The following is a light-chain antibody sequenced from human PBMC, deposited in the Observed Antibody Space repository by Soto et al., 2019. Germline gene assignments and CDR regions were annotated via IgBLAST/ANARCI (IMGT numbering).Light chain of an antibody. CDR3: QQYNKWPAIT. CDR1: QSVRSN. Sequence: EIVMTQSPATLSVSPGERAILYCRASQSVRSNLAWYQQRPGQAPRLLIYGASTRATDIPARFSGSGSGTEFTLTISSLQSEDFVVYYCQQYNKWPAITFGQGTRLEI. CDR2: GAS. J-gene: IGKJ5*01. V-gene: IGKV3-15*01.